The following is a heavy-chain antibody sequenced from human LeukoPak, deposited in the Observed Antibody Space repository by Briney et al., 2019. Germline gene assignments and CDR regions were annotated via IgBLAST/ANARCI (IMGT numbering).Heavy chain of an antibody. J-gene: IGHJ4*02. CDR1: GFTFSSYW. Sequence: GGSLRLSCAASGFTFSSYWMHWVRQAPGKGLVWVSRINSDGSSTSYADSVKGRFTISRDNAKNTLYLQMNSLRAEDTAVYYCARARAAAVPFDYWGQGTLVTVSS. V-gene: IGHV3-74*01. CDR3: ARARAAAVPFDY. D-gene: IGHD6-13*01. CDR2: INSDGSST.